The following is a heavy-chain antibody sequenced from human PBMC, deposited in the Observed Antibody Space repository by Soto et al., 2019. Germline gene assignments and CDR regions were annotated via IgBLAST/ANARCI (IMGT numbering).Heavy chain of an antibody. CDR1: GYTFTGHY. J-gene: IGHJ4*02. CDR3: GRGRSGQIVVFY. CDR2: IGPESGAT. Sequence: ASVKVSCKASGYTFTGHYIHWVRQAPEQGPEWMGEIGPESGATRYAQKFQGRVTMTRDMSITTVYMELNNLSPDDTAVYYCGRGRSGQIVVFYWGQGTPVTV. V-gene: IGHV1-2*02. D-gene: IGHD5-12*01.